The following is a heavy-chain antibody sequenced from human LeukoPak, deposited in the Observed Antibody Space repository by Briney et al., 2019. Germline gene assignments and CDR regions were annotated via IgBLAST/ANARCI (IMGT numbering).Heavy chain of an antibody. D-gene: IGHD2-2*01. J-gene: IGHJ5*02. CDR1: GGSISSYY. CDR2: IYHSGST. V-gene: IGHV4-59*12. CDR3: ARDKYQLLSNKWFDP. Sequence: SETLSLTCTVSGGSISSYYWSWIRQPPGKGLEWIGSIYHSGSTYYNPSLKSRVTISVDTSKNQFSLKLSSVTAADTAVYYCARDKYQLLSNKWFDPWGQGTLVTVSS.